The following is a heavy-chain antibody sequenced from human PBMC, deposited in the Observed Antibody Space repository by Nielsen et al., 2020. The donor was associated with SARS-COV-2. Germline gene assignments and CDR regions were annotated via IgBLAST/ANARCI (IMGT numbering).Heavy chain of an antibody. J-gene: IGHJ4*02. CDR3: AKDKGQWLETGYFDY. V-gene: IGHV3-9*01. CDR1: GFTFSSYE. CDR2: ISWNSGSI. D-gene: IGHD6-19*01. Sequence: GGSLRLSCAASGFTFSSYEMNWVRQAPGKGLEWVSGISWNSGSIGYADSVKGRFTISRDNAKNSLYLQMNSLRAEDTALYYCAKDKGQWLETGYFDYWGQGTLVTVSS.